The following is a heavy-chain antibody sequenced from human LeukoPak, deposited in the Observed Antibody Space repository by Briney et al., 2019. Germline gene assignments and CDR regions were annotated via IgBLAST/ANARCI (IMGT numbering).Heavy chain of an antibody. D-gene: IGHD3-16*02. CDR2: ISGDGDST. V-gene: IGHV3-43*02. Sequence: PGGSQRLSCAASGFTFDDYVLHWVRPASGRGLEWVSLISGDGDSTYYADSVKGRFTISRDNTKNSLYMQMSSLRIEDTGLYYCVKVYGSGSHRNAFDVWGQGTMVTVSS. J-gene: IGHJ3*01. CDR3: VKVYGSGSHRNAFDV. CDR1: GFTFDDYV.